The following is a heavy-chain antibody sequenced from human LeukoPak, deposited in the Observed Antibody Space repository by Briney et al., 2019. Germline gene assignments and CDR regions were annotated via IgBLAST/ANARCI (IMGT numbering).Heavy chain of an antibody. J-gene: IGHJ3*02. CDR1: GYTLTDLS. D-gene: IGHD1-26*01. CDR2: FDPEDGEI. CDR3: TADSSGRYYRDSFDI. V-gene: IGHV1-24*01. Sequence: GASVKVSCKVSGYTLTDLSMHWVRQAPGEGLEWMGGFDPEDGEIVYAQKFQGRVTMTEDTSTDSAYMELSSLRSDDTAVYYCTADSSGRYYRDSFDIWGQGTMVTVSS.